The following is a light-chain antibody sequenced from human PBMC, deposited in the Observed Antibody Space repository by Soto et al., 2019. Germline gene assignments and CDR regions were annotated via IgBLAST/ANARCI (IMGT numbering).Light chain of an antibody. CDR2: AAS. CDR3: QQSYSTPLT. Sequence: DIQMTQSPSSLSASVGDRVTITCRASQSISSYLNWYQQKPGKAPKLLIYAASNLQSGVPSRFSGSGSGTVFTLTISSLQPEDFATYYCQQSYSTPLTFGGGTKVDIK. V-gene: IGKV1-39*01. CDR1: QSISSY. J-gene: IGKJ4*01.